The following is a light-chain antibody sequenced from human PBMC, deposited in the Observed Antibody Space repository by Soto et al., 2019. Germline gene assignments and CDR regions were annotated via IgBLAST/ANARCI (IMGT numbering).Light chain of an antibody. V-gene: IGLV2-8*01. Sequence: QSALTQPASASGSPGQSVTISCTGTSSDVGGYNYVSWYQQHPGKAPKLMIYEVSKRPSGVPDRFSGSKSGNTASLTVAGHQAEEEADYYCSSYAGSYVVFGGGTKLTVL. CDR1: SSDVGGYNY. CDR2: EVS. J-gene: IGLJ2*01. CDR3: SSYAGSYVV.